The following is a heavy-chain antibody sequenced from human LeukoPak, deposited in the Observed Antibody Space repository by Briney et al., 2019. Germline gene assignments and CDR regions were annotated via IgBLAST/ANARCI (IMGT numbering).Heavy chain of an antibody. D-gene: IGHD5-12*01. CDR2: IYHSGST. CDR1: GGSISSGGYS. CDR3: ARDPHSGYGTDY. V-gene: IGHV4-30-2*01. Sequence: PSETLSLTCAVSGGSISSGGYSWSWIRQPPGKGLEWIGYIYHSGSTYYNPSLKSRVTISVDRSKNQFSLKLSSVTAADTAVYYCARDPHSGYGTDYWGQGTLVTVSS. J-gene: IGHJ4*02.